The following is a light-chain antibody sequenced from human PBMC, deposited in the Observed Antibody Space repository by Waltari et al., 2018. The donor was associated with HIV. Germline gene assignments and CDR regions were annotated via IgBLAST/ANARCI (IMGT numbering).Light chain of an antibody. Sequence: QSALTQPASVSGSPGQSITISCTGTSSDVGGYNYVSWYQQHPGKAPKIMIYEVSNRPSGVSTRFSGSKSGNTASLTISGLQADDEADYYCSSYTSSSTWVFGGGTKLTVL. CDR3: SSYTSSSTWV. J-gene: IGLJ3*02. V-gene: IGLV2-14*01. CDR2: EVS. CDR1: SSDVGGYNY.